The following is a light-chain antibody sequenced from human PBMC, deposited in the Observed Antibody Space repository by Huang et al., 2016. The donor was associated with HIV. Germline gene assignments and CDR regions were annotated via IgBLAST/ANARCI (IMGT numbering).Light chain of an antibody. CDR3: QQYKNWPPLT. J-gene: IGKJ4*01. Sequence: EIVMTQSPATLSVSPGERATLSCRASQSVGSDLAWYQQKPGQAPRPLIHGASTRATGIPARFSGSGSGTEFTLTISNLQSEDFAVYYCQQYKNWPPLTFGGGTKVESK. V-gene: IGKV3-15*01. CDR1: QSVGSD. CDR2: GAS.